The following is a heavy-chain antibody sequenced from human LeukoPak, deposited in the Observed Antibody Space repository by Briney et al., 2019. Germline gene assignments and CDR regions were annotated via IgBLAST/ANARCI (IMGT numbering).Heavy chain of an antibody. CDR3: AKDINTVGVIRWFDP. D-gene: IGHD3-10*01. CDR1: GGSISSYY. Sequence: KSSETLSLTCTVSGGSISSYYWSWIRQPAGKGLEWIGRIHTSGSTNYNPSLKSRVTMSADTSKNQFSLKLSSVTAADTAVYYCAKDINTVGVIRWFDPWGQGTLVTVSS. V-gene: IGHV4-4*07. CDR2: IHTSGST. J-gene: IGHJ5*02.